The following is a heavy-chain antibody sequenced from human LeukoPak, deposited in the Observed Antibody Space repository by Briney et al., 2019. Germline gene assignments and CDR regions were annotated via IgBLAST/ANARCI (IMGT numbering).Heavy chain of an antibody. V-gene: IGHV3-7*01. Sequence: GGSLRLSCAASGFTFSSYWMSLVRQAPGKGLEWVVNIKQDGSEKYYVDSVKGRFTISRDNAKNSLYLQMNSLRAEDTAVYYCARVHDYGDLYYYYGMDVWGQGTTVTVSS. J-gene: IGHJ6*02. D-gene: IGHD4-17*01. CDR2: IKQDGSEK. CDR1: GFTFSSYW. CDR3: ARVHDYGDLYYYYGMDV.